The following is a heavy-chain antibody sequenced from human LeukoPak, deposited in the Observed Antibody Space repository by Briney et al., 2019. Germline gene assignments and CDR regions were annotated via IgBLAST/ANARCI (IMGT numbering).Heavy chain of an antibody. CDR1: GFTFDDYA. CDR3: AKAKYSSSSILDY. Sequence: GRSLRLSCAASGFTFDDYAMHWVRQAPGKGLEWVSGISWNSGSIGYADSVKGRFTISRDNAKNSLYLQMNSLRAEDMALYYCAKAKYSSSSILDYWGQGTLVTVSS. J-gene: IGHJ4*02. V-gene: IGHV3-9*03. D-gene: IGHD6-6*01. CDR2: ISWNSGSI.